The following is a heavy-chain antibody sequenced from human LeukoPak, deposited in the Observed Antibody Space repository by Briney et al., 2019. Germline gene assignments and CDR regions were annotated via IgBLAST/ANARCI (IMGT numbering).Heavy chain of an antibody. CDR2: INQSGST. CDR3: ARYVPVKTGPTRASFDY. CDR1: GGSFSDYD. V-gene: IGHV4-34*01. J-gene: IGHJ4*02. D-gene: IGHD1-1*01. Sequence: SETLSLTCGVHGGSFSDYDWSRIRQPPGKGLEWIGEINQSGSTNCDPSLKSRVSMSIDTSKSQFSLNLRSVTAADTAVYYCARYVPVKTGPTRASFDYWGQGILVTVSS.